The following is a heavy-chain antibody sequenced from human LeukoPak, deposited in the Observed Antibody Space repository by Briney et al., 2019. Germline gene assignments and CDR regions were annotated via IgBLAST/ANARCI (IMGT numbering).Heavy chain of an antibody. CDR3: ARVQGYCTNGVCLSYYYYMDV. D-gene: IGHD2-8*01. CDR2: INPNSGGT. Sequence: ASVKVSFKASGYTFTGYYMHWVRPAPGQGLEWMGWINPNSGGTNYSQKFQGRVTMTRDTSISTAYMELSRLRSDDTAVYYCARVQGYCTNGVCLSYYYYMDVWGKGTTVTVSS. CDR1: GYTFTGYY. J-gene: IGHJ6*03. V-gene: IGHV1-2*02.